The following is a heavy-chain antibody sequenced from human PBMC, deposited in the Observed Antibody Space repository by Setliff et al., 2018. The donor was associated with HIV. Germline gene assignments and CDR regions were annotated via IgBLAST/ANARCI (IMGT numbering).Heavy chain of an antibody. J-gene: IGHJ1*01. V-gene: IGHV3-15*01. CDR1: GFTFTNAW. CDR3: ARGSEAAIQSGSYFQH. D-gene: IGHD2-2*02. Sequence: PGGSLRLSCATSGFTFTNAWMSWVRRAPGKGLEWVGRIKSKTDGGTTDYAAPVKGRFTISRDNSKRTLYLQMNSLRAEDTAVYYCARGSEAAIQSGSYFQHWGQGTLVTVSS. CDR2: IKSKTDGGTT.